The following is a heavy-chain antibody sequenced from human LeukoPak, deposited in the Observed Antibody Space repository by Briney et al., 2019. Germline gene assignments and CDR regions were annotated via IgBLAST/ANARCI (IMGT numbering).Heavy chain of an antibody. CDR1: GGPISTYY. J-gene: IGHJ4*02. CDR2: IYYSGST. V-gene: IGHV4-59*08. CDR3: ASVDTAMVTIDY. D-gene: IGHD5-18*01. Sequence: PSETLSLTCTVSGGPISTYYWSWIRQPPGKGLEWIGYIYYSGSTNYNPSLKSRVTISVDMSKNQFSLKLSSVTAADTAVYYCASVDTAMVTIDYWGQGTLVTVSS.